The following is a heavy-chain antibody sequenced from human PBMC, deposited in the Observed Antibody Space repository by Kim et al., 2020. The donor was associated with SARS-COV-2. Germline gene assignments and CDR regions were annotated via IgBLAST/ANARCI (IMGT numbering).Heavy chain of an antibody. CDR1: GGSISSYY. V-gene: IGHV4-59*01. D-gene: IGHD1-26*01. CDR3: ARPVGATFAFDI. J-gene: IGHJ3*02. Sequence: SETLSLTCTVSGGSISSYYWSWIRQPPGKGLEWIGYIYYSGSTNYNPSLKSRVTISVDTSKNQFSLKLSSVTAADTAVYYCARPVGATFAFDIWGQGTMV. CDR2: IYYSGST.